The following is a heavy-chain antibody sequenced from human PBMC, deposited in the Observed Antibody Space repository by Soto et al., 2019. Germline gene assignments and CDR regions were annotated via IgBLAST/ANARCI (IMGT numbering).Heavy chain of an antibody. CDR3: ARTTAVPNTLRSRYFFDY. Sequence: SETLSLTCSVSGGSVSDKTYYWSWIRQPPGKRLEWIGYVYYSGTTNYNPSLKSRVTISVDLSKNRFSLRLSSVTTADTALYYCARTTAVPNTLRSRYFFDYWGQGTLVTVSA. D-gene: IGHD4-17*01. CDR2: VYYSGTT. J-gene: IGHJ4*02. V-gene: IGHV4-61*01. CDR1: GGSVSDKTYY.